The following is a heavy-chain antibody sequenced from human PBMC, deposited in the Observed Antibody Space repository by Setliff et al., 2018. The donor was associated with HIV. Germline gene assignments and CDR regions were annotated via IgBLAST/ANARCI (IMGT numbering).Heavy chain of an antibody. J-gene: IGHJ3*02. CDR2: IHYSGST. CDR1: GGSISSSSYY. V-gene: IGHV4-39*07. D-gene: IGHD3-22*01. Sequence: SETLSLTCTVSGGSISSSSYYWGWIRQPPGKGLEWIGSIHYSGSTYYNPSLKSRVTISVDTSKNQFSLKLSSVTAADTAVYYCARGIPMILHTNQAFDIWGQGTMVTVSS. CDR3: ARGIPMILHTNQAFDI.